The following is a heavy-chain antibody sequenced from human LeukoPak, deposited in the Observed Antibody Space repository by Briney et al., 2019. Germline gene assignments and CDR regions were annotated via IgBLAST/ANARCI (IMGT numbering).Heavy chain of an antibody. CDR2: IYYSGST. Sequence: MASETLSLTCTVSGGSISSYYWSWIRQPPGKGLEWIGYIYYSGSTNYNPSLKSRVTISVDTSKNQFSLKLSSVTAADTAVYYCATNSLAVAGAYYYYYMDVWGKGTTVTVSS. CDR3: ATNSLAVAGAYYYYYMDV. J-gene: IGHJ6*03. D-gene: IGHD6-19*01. V-gene: IGHV4-59*01. CDR1: GGSISSYY.